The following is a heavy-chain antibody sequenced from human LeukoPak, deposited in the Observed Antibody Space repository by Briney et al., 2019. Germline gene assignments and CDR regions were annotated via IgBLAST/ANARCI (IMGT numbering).Heavy chain of an antibody. CDR1: EIIFSRNN. CDR3: ASGWGGYYFDY. D-gene: IGHD2-21*01. CDR2: ISSSTDDI. V-gene: IGHV3-21*04. Sequence: GGSLRLSCTASEIIFSRNNMHWVRQAPGKGLEWVSSISSSTDDIHYADSVKGRFTISRDDAKNSLYLQMNSLRAEDTAMYYCASGWGGYYFDYWGQGTLVTVSS. J-gene: IGHJ4*02.